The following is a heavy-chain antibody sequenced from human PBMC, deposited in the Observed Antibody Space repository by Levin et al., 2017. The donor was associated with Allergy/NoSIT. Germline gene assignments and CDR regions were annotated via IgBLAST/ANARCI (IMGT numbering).Heavy chain of an antibody. D-gene: IGHD6-19*01. CDR1: GGSISSYY. CDR3: ARVPDIAVAGTSAFDI. J-gene: IGHJ3*02. CDR2: IYYSGST. V-gene: IGHV4-59*01. Sequence: PSETLSLTCTVSGGSISSYYWSWIRQPPGKGLEWIGYIYYSGSTNYNPSLKSRVTISVDTSKNQFSLKLSSVTAADTAVYYCARVPDIAVAGTSAFDIWGQGTMVTVSS.